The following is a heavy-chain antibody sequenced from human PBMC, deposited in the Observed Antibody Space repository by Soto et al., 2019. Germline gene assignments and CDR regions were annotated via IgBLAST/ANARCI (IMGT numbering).Heavy chain of an antibody. V-gene: IGHV4-31*03. Sequence: PSETLSLTCTVSGGSISSGGYYWSWIRQHPGKGLEWIGYIYYSGSTYYNPSLKSRVTISVDTSKNQFSLKLSSVTAADTAVYYCARDHSSYDFWSGYLGYYYYGMDVWGQGTTVTVSS. D-gene: IGHD3-3*01. CDR1: GGSISSGGYY. J-gene: IGHJ6*02. CDR3: ARDHSSYDFWSGYLGYYYYGMDV. CDR2: IYYSGST.